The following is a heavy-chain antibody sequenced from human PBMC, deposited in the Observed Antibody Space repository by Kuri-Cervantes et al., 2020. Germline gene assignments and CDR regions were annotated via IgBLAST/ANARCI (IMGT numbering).Heavy chain of an antibody. Sequence: ASVKVSCKASGYTFTSYGISWVRQAPGQGLEWMGWISAYNGNTNYAQKLQGRVTMTTDTSTSTAYMELRSLRSDDTAVYYCARASVYDSSGHYYYGMDVWGQGTTVTVSS. CDR1: GYTFTSYG. D-gene: IGHD3-22*01. CDR2: ISAYNGNT. CDR3: ARASVYDSSGHYYYGMDV. V-gene: IGHV1-18*01. J-gene: IGHJ6*02.